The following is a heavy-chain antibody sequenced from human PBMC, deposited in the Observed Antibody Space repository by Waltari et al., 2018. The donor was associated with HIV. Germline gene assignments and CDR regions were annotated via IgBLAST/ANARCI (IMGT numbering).Heavy chain of an antibody. CDR1: GYTFSDYY. Sequence: QVQLVQSGAEVQKPGASVKVSCKASGYTFSDYYMHWVRQAPGQGLEWMGWINPNSGGTRYADKFQGRVTMTRDTSISTAYMELSRLRFDDTAVYYCARVFRGTVNYFDSRLGHWGQGTLVTVSS. CDR3: ARVFRGTVNYFDSRLGH. V-gene: IGHV1-2*02. CDR2: INPNSGGT. J-gene: IGHJ5*02. D-gene: IGHD3-22*01.